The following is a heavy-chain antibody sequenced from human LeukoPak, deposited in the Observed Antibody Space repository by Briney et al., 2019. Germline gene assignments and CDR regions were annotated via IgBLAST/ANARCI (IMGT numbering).Heavy chain of an antibody. Sequence: SETLSLTCTVSGGSLSSYYWSWIRQPPGKGLEWIGHIYYSGSTNYNPSLKSRVTISVATSKNQFSLKLNSVTAADTAVYYCVREILYCSGGSCYRGPFDNWGQGTLVTVSA. J-gene: IGHJ4*02. CDR3: VREILYCSGGSCYRGPFDN. D-gene: IGHD2-15*01. CDR1: GGSLSSYY. CDR2: IYYSGST. V-gene: IGHV4-59*12.